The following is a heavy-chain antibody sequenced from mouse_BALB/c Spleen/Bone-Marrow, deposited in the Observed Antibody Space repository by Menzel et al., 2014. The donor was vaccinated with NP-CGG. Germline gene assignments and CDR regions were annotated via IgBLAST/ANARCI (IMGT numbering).Heavy chain of an antibody. J-gene: IGHJ4*01. D-gene: IGHD1-1*01. CDR3: VKEILQRRSVIYH. CDR2: IDPSDSET. V-gene: IGHV1S74*01. CDR1: GYSFTSYW. Sequence: QVQLQQPGPQLVRPGASVKISCKASGYSFTSYWMHWVKQRPGQGLEWIGMIDPSDSETRLNQKFKDKATLTVDKSSSAEHIRLGTPTHQGTARYICVKEILQRRSVIYHWGQET.